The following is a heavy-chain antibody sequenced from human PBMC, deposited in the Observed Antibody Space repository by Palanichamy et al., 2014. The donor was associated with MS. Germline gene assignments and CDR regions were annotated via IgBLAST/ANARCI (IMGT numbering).Heavy chain of an antibody. CDR1: GLSLNVYS. CDR2: ISSGGNTI. J-gene: IGHJ3*02. D-gene: IGHD3-3*01. Sequence: LVESWGRVGEAGGGPLRLSCAASGLSLNVYSMNWARQPPGKGLEWVSYISSGGNTIDYADAVKGRFTISRDNVKNSLYLQMNSLRDEDTAVYYCATSGWRGSFDIWGQGTRVTVSS. CDR3: ATSGWRGSFDI. V-gene: IGHV3-48*02.